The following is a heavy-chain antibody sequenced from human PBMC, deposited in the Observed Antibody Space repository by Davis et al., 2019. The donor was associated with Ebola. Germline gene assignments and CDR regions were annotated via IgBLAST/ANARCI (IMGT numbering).Heavy chain of an antibody. D-gene: IGHD2-2*01. Sequence: PSETLSLTCTVSGGSISSHYWSWIRQPPGKGLEWIGYIYYSGSTNYNPSLKSRVTISVDTSKNQFSLKLSSVTAADTAVYSCARAPSKYQNIYYYYYYYMDVWGKGTTVTVSS. CDR2: IYYSGST. CDR3: ARAPSKYQNIYYYYYYYMDV. V-gene: IGHV4-59*11. CDR1: GGSISSHY. J-gene: IGHJ6*03.